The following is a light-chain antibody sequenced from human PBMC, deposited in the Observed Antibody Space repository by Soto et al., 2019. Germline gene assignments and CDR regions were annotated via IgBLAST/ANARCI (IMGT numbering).Light chain of an antibody. CDR2: DAS. CDR1: HAISSA. V-gene: IGKV1D-13*01. CDR3: QQFNNWPGT. J-gene: IGKJ3*01. Sequence: ADEFSPCPCSLAASVGDRVTITCRASHAISSALAWYQQKPGKPPKLLIYDASTLQSGVPSRFSGTASGTDFTLTINSLQPEDFATYYCQQFNNWPGTVGPGTKVDIK.